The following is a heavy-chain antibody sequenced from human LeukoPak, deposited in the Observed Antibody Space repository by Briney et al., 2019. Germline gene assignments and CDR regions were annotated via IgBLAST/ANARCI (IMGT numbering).Heavy chain of an antibody. CDR1: GGSISIYY. Sequence: PSETLSLTCTVSGGSISIYYWSWIRQPPGKGLEWIGYVYNSGSTNYNPSLKSRVTISLDTSKNQFSLRLSSVTAADTAVYYCARVTSEYNYATTNYYFYMDVWGKGTTVTVSS. V-gene: IGHV4-59*01. J-gene: IGHJ6*03. D-gene: IGHD5-18*01. CDR3: ARVTSEYNYATTNYYFYMDV. CDR2: VYNSGST.